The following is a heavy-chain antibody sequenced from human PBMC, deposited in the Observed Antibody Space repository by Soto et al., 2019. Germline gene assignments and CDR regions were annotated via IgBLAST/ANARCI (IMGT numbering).Heavy chain of an antibody. V-gene: IGHV4-30-4*01. CDR3: ARTDYGTAYFDP. J-gene: IGHJ5*02. CDR2: IFYSGTA. Sequence: TLSLTCPVSGASISSGNHYGSWIRQPPGKGLEWIGYIFYSGTAYYNTSLKSRLTISVDTSKNQFSLKLSSVTAADTAVYYCARTDYGTAYFDPWGQGSLVTVSS. D-gene: IGHD3-10*01. CDR1: GASISSGNHY.